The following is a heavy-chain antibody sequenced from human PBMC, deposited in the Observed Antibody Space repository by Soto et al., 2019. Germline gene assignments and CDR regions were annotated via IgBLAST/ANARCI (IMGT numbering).Heavy chain of an antibody. D-gene: IGHD3-10*01. CDR3: AREFGRDYYYYGMDV. V-gene: IGHV3-21*01. J-gene: IGHJ6*02. Sequence: GGSLRLSCAASGFTFISYSMNWVRQAPGKGLEWVSSISSSSSYIYYAASVKGRFTISRDNAKNSLYLQMNSLRAEDTAVYYCAREFGRDYYYYGMDVWGQGTTVTVSS. CDR2: ISSSSSYI. CDR1: GFTFISYS.